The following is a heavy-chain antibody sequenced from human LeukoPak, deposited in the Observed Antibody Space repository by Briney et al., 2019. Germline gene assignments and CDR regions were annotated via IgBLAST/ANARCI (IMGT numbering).Heavy chain of an antibody. J-gene: IGHJ1*01. D-gene: IGHD3-22*01. CDR2: IKNDGST. CDR3: ARAPSEIGGYYPEYFRH. CDR1: GFTFSTYW. Sequence: GGSLRLSCAASGFTFSTYWMHWLRQAPGKGLVWVSRIKNDGSTNYADSVKGRFTISRDNAKNTVSLQMNSLRPEDTGVYYCARAPSEIGGYYPEYFRHWGQGTLVTVSS. V-gene: IGHV3-74*01.